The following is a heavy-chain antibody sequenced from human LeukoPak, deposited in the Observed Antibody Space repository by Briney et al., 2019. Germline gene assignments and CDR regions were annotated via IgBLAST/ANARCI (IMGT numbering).Heavy chain of an antibody. J-gene: IGHJ4*02. CDR2: ISGSGGST. D-gene: IGHD6-13*01. CDR1: GFTFSSYA. V-gene: IGHV3-23*01. Sequence: GGSLRLSCAASGFTFSSYAMSWARQAPGKGLEWVSAISGSGGSTYYADSVKGRFTISRDNSKNTLYLQMNSLRAEDTAVYYCAKGPGIAAVGSYDYWGQGTLVTVSS. CDR3: AKGPGIAAVGSYDY.